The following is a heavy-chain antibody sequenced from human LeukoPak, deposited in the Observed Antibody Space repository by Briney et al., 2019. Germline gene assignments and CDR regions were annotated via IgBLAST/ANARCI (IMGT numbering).Heavy chain of an antibody. CDR1: GFPLSGYA. Sequence: PGGSLRLSCVVSGFPLSGYAMSWVRQAPGKGLEWVSAISGSGGSTYYADSVKGRFTISRDNSKNTLYLQMNSLRAEDTAVYYCAKGQVAAGTGRYFDYWGQGTLVTVSS. J-gene: IGHJ4*02. CDR2: ISGSGGST. V-gene: IGHV3-23*01. CDR3: AKGQVAAGTGRYFDY. D-gene: IGHD6-13*01.